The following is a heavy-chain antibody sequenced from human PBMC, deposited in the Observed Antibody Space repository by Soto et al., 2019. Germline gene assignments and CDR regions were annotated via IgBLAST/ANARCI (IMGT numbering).Heavy chain of an antibody. CDR3: ARGGPGAPFDY. CDR1: GYTFSSYG. CDR2: INPNNGNT. D-gene: IGHD1-26*01. J-gene: IGHJ4*02. Sequence: QVQLVQSGAEVKKPGASVKVSCKASGYTFSSYGISWVRQAPGQGLEWMGWINPNNGNTNYAQKVQGRVTMTTDTSTSTGYMELRGPTSDDTAIYYCARGGPGAPFDYWGQGIPVTVSS. V-gene: IGHV1-18*01.